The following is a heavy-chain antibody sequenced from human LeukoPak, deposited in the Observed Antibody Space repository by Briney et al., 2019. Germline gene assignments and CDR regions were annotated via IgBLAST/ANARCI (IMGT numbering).Heavy chain of an antibody. D-gene: IGHD6-19*01. CDR2: INPNSGGT. V-gene: IGHV1-2*02. J-gene: IGHJ4*02. Sequence: ASVKVSCKASGYTFTGYYMHWVRQAPGQGLEWMGWINPNSGGTNYAQKFQGRVTMTRDTSISTAYMELSRLRSDDTAVYYCARDLSYSSGWYYGHQPPDYFDYWGQGTLVTVSS. CDR1: GYTFTGYY. CDR3: ARDLSYSSGWYYGHQPPDYFDY.